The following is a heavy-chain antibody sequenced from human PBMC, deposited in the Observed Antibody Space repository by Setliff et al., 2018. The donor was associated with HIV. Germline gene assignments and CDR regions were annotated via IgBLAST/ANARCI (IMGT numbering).Heavy chain of an antibody. V-gene: IGHV1-69*06. CDR3: VRGGVRGTEYVYLDF. CDR1: GGSLSTYA. D-gene: IGHD3-10*01. CDR2: IIPLFETP. J-gene: IGHJ4*02. Sequence: SVKVSCKSSGGSLSTYAINWVRQAPGQGLEWMGNIIPLFETPDAAPRFRGRVTITADKSTSTAYMERSSLTYDDTAVYYCVRGGVRGTEYVYLDFWGQGTLVTVSS.